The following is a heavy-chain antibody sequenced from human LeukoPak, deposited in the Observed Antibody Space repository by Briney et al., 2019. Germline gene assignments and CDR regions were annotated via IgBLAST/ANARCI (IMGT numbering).Heavy chain of an antibody. CDR1: GYTFTSYD. CDR2: MNPNSGNT. Sequence: GASVTVSCKASGYTFTSYDINWVRQATGQGLEWMGWMNPNSGNTGYAQKFQGRVTMTRNTSISTAYMELSSLRSEDTAVYYCARGVRYYSDSSGCNPFDYWGQGTLVTVSS. CDR3: ARGVRYYSDSSGCNPFDY. D-gene: IGHD3-22*01. J-gene: IGHJ4*02. V-gene: IGHV1-8*01.